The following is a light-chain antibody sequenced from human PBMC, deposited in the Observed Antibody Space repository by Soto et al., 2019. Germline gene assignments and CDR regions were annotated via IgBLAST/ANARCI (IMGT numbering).Light chain of an antibody. CDR1: QTISSW. CDR3: QQYSSFPLT. V-gene: IGKV1-5*03. J-gene: IGKJ1*01. CDR2: KAS. Sequence: DIEMTQSPSTLSVSVGDRVTITCRASQTISSWLAWYQQKPGEAPKFLIYKASNLESGVPSRFRGSGSGTEFTLTISGLQTDDFATYYCQQYSSFPLTFGHGTKVDIK.